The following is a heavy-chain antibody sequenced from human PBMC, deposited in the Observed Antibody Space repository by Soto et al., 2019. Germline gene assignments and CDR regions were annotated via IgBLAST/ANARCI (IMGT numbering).Heavy chain of an antibody. V-gene: IGHV3-23*01. CDR2: VDGSGFTS. J-gene: IGHJ3*01. Sequence: EVQLLESGGGLVQPGGSLRLSCAASGLTFNSYAMTWVRQALGRGLEWVSGVDGSGFTSYHADSLKGRFTISRDNSKNTLYLQMNSLRAEDTAVYYCAKALELYCGGDCFDAFDVWGQGAMVSVSS. CDR3: AKALELYCGGDCFDAFDV. D-gene: IGHD2-21*02. CDR1: GLTFNSYA.